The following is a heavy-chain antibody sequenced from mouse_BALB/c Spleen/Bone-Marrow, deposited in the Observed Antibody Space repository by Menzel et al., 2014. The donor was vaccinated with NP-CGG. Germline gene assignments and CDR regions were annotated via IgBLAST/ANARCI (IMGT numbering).Heavy chain of an antibody. CDR1: GYTFTDYY. CDR2: IYPGSGNT. CDR3: AREPYYGYYFDY. Sequence: VQLQQSGPELVKPGASVKISCKASGYTFTDYYINWVKQKPGQGLEGIGWIYPGSGNTKYNEKFKGKATLTVDTSSSTAYMQLSSLTSEDTAVYFCAREPYYGYYFDYWGQGTTLTVSS. V-gene: IGHV1-84*02. D-gene: IGHD1-1*01. J-gene: IGHJ2*01.